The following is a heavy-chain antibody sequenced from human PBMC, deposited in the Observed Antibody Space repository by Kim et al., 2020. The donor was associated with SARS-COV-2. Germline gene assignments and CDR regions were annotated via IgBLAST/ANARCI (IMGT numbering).Heavy chain of an antibody. CDR1: GFTFSIYA. CDR3: AKVRNYYDTDSYYYLFDY. CDR2: ISGSGDSR. Sequence: GGSLRLSCAASGFTFSIYAMNWVRQAPGKGLEWVSAISGSGDSRDYPDSVRGRFTISRDNSKNMLHLQMNSLRAEDTAVYYCAKVRNYYDTDSYYYLFDYWGQGTLVTVSS. D-gene: IGHD3-22*01. J-gene: IGHJ4*02. V-gene: IGHV3-23*01.